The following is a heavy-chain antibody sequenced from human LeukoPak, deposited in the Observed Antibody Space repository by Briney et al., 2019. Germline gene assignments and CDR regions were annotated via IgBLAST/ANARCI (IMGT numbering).Heavy chain of an antibody. CDR2: MNPNSGNT. V-gene: IGHV1-8*01. J-gene: IGHJ2*01. D-gene: IGHD6-19*01. CDR1: GYTFTGYD. CDR3: ARGASPQWLVQGDYWYFDL. Sequence: ASVKVSCKASGYTFTGYDINWVRQATGQGLEWMGWMNPNSGNTGYAQKFQGRVTMTRITSISTAYMELSSLRSEDTAVYYCARGASPQWLVQGDYWYFDLWGRGTLVTVSS.